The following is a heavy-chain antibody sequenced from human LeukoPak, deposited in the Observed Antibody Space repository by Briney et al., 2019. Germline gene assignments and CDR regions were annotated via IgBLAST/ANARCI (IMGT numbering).Heavy chain of an antibody. V-gene: IGHV3-23*01. Sequence: GGSLRLSCAASGFTFSSYAMSWVRQAPGKGLEWVSAISGSGGSTYYADSVKGRFTISRDNSKNTLYLQMNSLRAEDTAVYYCATNPKQQLIWLSHSYIDYWGQGILVTVSS. D-gene: IGHD6-13*01. J-gene: IGHJ4*02. CDR2: ISGSGGST. CDR3: ATNPKQQLIWLSHSYIDY. CDR1: GFTFSSYA.